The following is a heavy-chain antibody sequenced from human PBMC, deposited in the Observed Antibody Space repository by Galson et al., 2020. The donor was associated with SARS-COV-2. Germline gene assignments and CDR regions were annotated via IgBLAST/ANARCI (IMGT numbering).Heavy chain of an antibody. CDR3: ARDWNYHDSSGARLDP. D-gene: IGHD3-22*01. Sequence: ASVKVSCKASGYTFIDSYIHWVRQAPGQGLEWMGRINPNSGGTNYAPKFQGRVTMTRDTSISTAYMDVSRLTSADTGVYYCARDWNYHDSSGARLDPWGQGTLVTVSS. J-gene: IGHJ5*02. CDR1: GYTFIDSY. CDR2: INPNSGGT. V-gene: IGHV1-2*02.